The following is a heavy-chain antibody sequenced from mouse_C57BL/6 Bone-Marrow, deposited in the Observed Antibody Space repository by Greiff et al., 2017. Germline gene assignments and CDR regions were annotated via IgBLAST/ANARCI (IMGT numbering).Heavy chain of an antibody. V-gene: IGHV1-69*01. Sequence: QVQLQQPGAELVMPGASVKLSCKASGYTFTSYWMHWVKQRPGQGLEWIGEIDPSDSYTNYNQKFKGKSTLTVDKSSSTAYMQLSSLTSEDSAVYYCAREGRSTMVTRGAFYYVDYWGQGTTLTVSS. CDR1: GYTFTSYW. D-gene: IGHD2-2*01. J-gene: IGHJ2*01. CDR3: AREGRSTMVTRGAFYYVDY. CDR2: IDPSDSYT.